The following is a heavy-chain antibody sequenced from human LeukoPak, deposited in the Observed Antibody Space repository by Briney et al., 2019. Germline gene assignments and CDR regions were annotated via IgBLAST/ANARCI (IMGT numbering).Heavy chain of an antibody. CDR1: GYTFTSYD. V-gene: IGHV1-8*01. CDR2: MSPNSGNT. Sequence: ASVKVSCKASGYTFTSYDINWVRQATGQGLEWMGWMSPNSGNTDYAQKFQGRVTMTGNTSISTAYMELSSLRSEDTAVYYCARDRRYYDSSGYNTPGGYWGQGTLVTVSS. CDR3: ARDRRYYDSSGYNTPGGY. D-gene: IGHD3-22*01. J-gene: IGHJ4*02.